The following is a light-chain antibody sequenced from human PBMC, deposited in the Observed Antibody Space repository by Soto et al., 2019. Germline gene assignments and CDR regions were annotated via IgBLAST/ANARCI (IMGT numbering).Light chain of an antibody. CDR2: EDT. CDR1: SSDVGSYNA. V-gene: IGLV2-23*01. CDR3: CSYTGTSTYV. Sequence: QSALTQPASVSGSPGQSINISYTGTSSDVGSYNAVSWYQQHPGKAPKVMIHEDTKRPSGVSNRFSGSESGNTASLTISGLQAEDEADYYCCSYTGTSTYVFGTRTKLTVL. J-gene: IGLJ1*01.